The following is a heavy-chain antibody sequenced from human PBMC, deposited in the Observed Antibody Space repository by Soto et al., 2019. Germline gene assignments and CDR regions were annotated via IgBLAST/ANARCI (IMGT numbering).Heavy chain of an antibody. J-gene: IGHJ6*02. CDR2: IKQDGSEK. Sequence: GGSLRLSCAASEFTFSSHWMSWVRQAPGKGLEWVANIKQDGSEKYYVDSVKGRFTISRDNAKDSLYLQMNSLRAEDTAVYYCAGGSSPRGYYYYGMDVWGQGTTVTVSS. V-gene: IGHV3-7*04. D-gene: IGHD6-19*01. CDR3: AGGSSPRGYYYYGMDV. CDR1: EFTFSSHW.